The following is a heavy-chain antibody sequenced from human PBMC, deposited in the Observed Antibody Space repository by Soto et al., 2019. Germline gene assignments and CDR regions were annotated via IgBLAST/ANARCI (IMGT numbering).Heavy chain of an antibody. Sequence: QVQLVESGGGVVQPGRSLRLSCAASGFTFSSYGMHWVRQAPGKGLEWVAVISYDGSNKYYADSVKGRFTISRDNSKNTLYLQMNSRRAEDTAVYYCAKDQGYWGQGTLVTVSS. V-gene: IGHV3-30*18. CDR1: GFTFSSYG. J-gene: IGHJ4*02. CDR2: ISYDGSNK. CDR3: AKDQGY.